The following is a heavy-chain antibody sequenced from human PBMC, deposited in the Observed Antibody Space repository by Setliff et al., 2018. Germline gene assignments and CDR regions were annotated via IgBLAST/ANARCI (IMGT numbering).Heavy chain of an antibody. Sequence: PSETLSLTCIVSADSMNNNFWTWIRRPPGKGLEWIGYIYSTGSTNYNPSLKSRVAISIDTSKNQFSLKVNSVTAADTAIYYCARGLNSVSWTFAYWGQGSLVTVSS. V-gene: IGHV4-4*08. CDR3: ARGLNSVSWTFAY. D-gene: IGHD2-15*01. CDR1: ADSMNNNF. CDR2: IYSTGST. J-gene: IGHJ4*02.